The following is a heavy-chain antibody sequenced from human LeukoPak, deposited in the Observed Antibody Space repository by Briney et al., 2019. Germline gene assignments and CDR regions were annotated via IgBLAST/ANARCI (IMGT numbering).Heavy chain of an antibody. CDR2: ISGSGDTI. CDR3: ARRTYYNFWSGYPTSYYYYYYMDV. V-gene: IGHV3-11*01. D-gene: IGHD3-3*01. J-gene: IGHJ6*03. CDR1: GFTFRDYY. Sequence: GGPLRLSCIASGFTFRDYYMNWIRQAPGRGLEWISYISGSGDTIYYADSVKGRFTIFRDNVKNSLYLQMNSLRAGDSAVYYCARRTYYNFWSGYPTSYYYYYYMDVWGKGTTVTVSS.